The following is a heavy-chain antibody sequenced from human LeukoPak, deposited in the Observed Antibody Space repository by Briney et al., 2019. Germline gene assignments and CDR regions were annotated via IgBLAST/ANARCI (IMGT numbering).Heavy chain of an antibody. CDR1: GFTVSSNY. V-gene: IGHV3-66*01. CDR3: ARGHNFGRLHPFDY. CDR2: IYSGGST. J-gene: IGHJ4*02. D-gene: IGHD3-9*01. Sequence: PGGSLRLSCAASGFTVSSNYMSWVRQAPGKGLEWVSVIYSGGSTYYADSVKGRLTISRDNSKNTLYLQMNSLRAEDTAVYYCARGHNFGRLHPFDYWGQGTLVTVSS.